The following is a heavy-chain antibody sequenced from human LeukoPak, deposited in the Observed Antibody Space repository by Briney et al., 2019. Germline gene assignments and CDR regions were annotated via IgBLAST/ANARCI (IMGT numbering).Heavy chain of an antibody. CDR1: GFPFSTPFNINA. D-gene: IGHD3-22*01. J-gene: IGHJ4*02. CDR2: MNHVGTII. V-gene: IGHV3-23*01. CDR3: AKDAPYYYDSSGYGVY. Sequence: PGGSLRLSCAAFGFPFSTPFNINAMTWVRQAPGKGLEWVATMNHVGTIIHYADSVKGRFTISRDNSKNTLYLQMNSLRAEDTAVYYCAKDAPYYYDSSGYGVYWGQGTLVTVSS.